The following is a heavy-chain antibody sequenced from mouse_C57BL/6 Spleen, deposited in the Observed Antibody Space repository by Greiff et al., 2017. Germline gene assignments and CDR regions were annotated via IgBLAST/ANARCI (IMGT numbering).Heavy chain of an antibody. CDR1: GYTFTGYW. CDR3: ARRAQATPYAMDY. Sequence: QVQLQQSGAELMKPGASVKLSCKATGYTFTGYWIEWVKQRPGHGLEWIGEILPGSGSTNYNEKFKGKATFTADTSSNTAHMQLSSLTTEDSAIYYCARRAQATPYAMDYWGQGTSVTVSS. J-gene: IGHJ4*01. V-gene: IGHV1-9*01. D-gene: IGHD3-2*02. CDR2: ILPGSGST.